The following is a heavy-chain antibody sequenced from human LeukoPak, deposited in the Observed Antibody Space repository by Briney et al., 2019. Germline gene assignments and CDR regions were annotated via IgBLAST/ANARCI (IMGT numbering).Heavy chain of an antibody. J-gene: IGHJ6*02. Sequence: PSETLSLTCTVSGGSISSYYWSWIRQPPGKGLEWIGYIYYSGSTNYNPSLKSRVTISVDTSKNQFSLKLSSVTAADTAVYYCASYDYGDYGMDVWGQGTTVTVSS. CDR1: GGSISSYY. CDR2: IYYSGST. CDR3: ASYDYGDYGMDV. D-gene: IGHD4-17*01. V-gene: IGHV4-59*08.